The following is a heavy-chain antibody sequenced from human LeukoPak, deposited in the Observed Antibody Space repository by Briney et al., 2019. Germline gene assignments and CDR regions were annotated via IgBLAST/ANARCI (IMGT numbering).Heavy chain of an antibody. V-gene: IGHV3-43*02. J-gene: IGHJ4*02. D-gene: IGHD3-16*01. CDR3: GKSHGSIAWGCDS. CDR1: GFTFDDYA. CDR2: ISGEAHRT. Sequence: GGSLRHSCAASGFTFDDYAMHWVRQVPGKGLVWVSVISGEAHRTHYSDSVKGRFTISRDNSKNSLYLEMNSLRPEDTALYYCGKSHGSIAWGCDSWGQGTRVTVSS.